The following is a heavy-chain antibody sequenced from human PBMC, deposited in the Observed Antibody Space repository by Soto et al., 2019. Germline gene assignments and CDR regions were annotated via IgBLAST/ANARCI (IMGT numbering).Heavy chain of an antibody. CDR2: ISWNSGSI. Sequence: GGSLRLSCAASGFTFDDYAMHWVRQAPGKGLEWVSGISWNSGSIGYADSVKGRFTISRDNAKNSLYLQMNSLRAEDTALYYCAKEVSGSYYDSSGSYFDYWGQGTLVTVSS. D-gene: IGHD3-22*01. CDR1: GFTFDDYA. V-gene: IGHV3-9*01. J-gene: IGHJ4*02. CDR3: AKEVSGSYYDSSGSYFDY.